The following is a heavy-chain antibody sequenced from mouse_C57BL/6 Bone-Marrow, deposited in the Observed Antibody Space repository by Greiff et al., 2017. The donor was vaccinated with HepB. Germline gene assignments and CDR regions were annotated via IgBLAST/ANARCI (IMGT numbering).Heavy chain of an antibody. Sequence: QVQLQQPGAELVKPGASVKLSCKASGYTFTSYWMQWVKQRPGQGLEWIGEIDPSDSYTNYNQKFKGKATLTVDTSSSTAYMQLSSLTSEDSAVYDCARSMVTKAMDYWGQGTSVTVSS. V-gene: IGHV1-50*01. CDR1: GYTFTSYW. J-gene: IGHJ4*01. D-gene: IGHD2-3*01. CDR2: IDPSDSYT. CDR3: ARSMVTKAMDY.